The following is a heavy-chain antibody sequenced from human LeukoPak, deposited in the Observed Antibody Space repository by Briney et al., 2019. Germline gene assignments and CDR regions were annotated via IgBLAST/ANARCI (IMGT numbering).Heavy chain of an antibody. CDR1: GFTFSNNW. Sequence: GGSLRLSCAASGFTFSNNWMTWVRQGPGKGLEWVASVKKDASEKYYVDSVKGRSTISRDNAKNSLYLQMNSLRVEDTAVYYCARGPPYGSRSDYFDYWGQGTLVTVAS. D-gene: IGHD3-10*01. J-gene: IGHJ4*02. V-gene: IGHV3-7*01. CDR3: ARGPPYGSRSDYFDY. CDR2: VKKDASEK.